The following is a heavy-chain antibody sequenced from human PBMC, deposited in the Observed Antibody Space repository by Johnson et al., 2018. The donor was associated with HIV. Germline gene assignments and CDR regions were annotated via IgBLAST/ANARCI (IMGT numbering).Heavy chain of an antibody. D-gene: IGHD4-23*01. CDR2: ISGSGGTI. V-gene: IGHV3-11*04. Sequence: QVQLVESGGGLVKPGGSLRLSCTASGFSFSDYNMSWIRQAPGKGLEWVSYISGSGGTIYNAGSVAGRFTISRDNAKNSLYLQINRLRAEDTAMYYCAKARSLLDYGGFDAFDIWGQGTMVTVSS. J-gene: IGHJ3*02. CDR3: AKARSLLDYGGFDAFDI. CDR1: GFSFSDYN.